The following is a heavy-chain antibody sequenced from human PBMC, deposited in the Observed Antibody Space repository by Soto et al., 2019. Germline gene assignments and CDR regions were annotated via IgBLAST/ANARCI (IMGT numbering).Heavy chain of an antibody. J-gene: IGHJ5*02. CDR2: VHYSATT. CDR3: ARAVRGGDRGDWFAP. D-gene: IGHD2-21*02. V-gene: IGHV4-31*03. CDR1: GGYISSDSYF. Sequence: QVQLQESGPGLVKPSQTLSLTCTVSGGYISSDSYFWSWIRQHPGAGLEWIGHVHYSATTYYNPSLTSRVSISVDTSKNQFSLKLSSVTAADTAIYYCARAVRGGDRGDWFAPWGQGTLVTVSS.